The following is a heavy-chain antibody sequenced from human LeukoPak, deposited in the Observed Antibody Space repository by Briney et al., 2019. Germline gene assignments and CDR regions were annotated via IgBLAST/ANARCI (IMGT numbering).Heavy chain of an antibody. CDR2: ISSSGSTI. V-gene: IGHV3-48*03. CDR3: ARGRVLRIDY. D-gene: IGHD3-10*01. CDR1: GFTFSSYE. J-gene: IGHJ4*02. Sequence: GGSLRLSCAASGFTFSSYEMNWVRQAPGKGLEWVSYISSSGSTIYYADSVKGRFTISRDNAKNSLYLQMNTLTAEDTAVYYCARGRVLRIDYWGQGTLVTVSS.